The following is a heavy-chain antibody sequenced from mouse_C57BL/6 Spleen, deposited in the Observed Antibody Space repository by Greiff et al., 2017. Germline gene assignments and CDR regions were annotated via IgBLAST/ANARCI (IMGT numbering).Heavy chain of an antibody. CDR2: ISYDGSN. J-gene: IGHJ4*01. D-gene: IGHD1-1*02. V-gene: IGHV3-6*01. CDR1: GYSITSGYY. CDR3: ARDGDYAMDY. Sequence: ESGPGLVKPSQSLSLTCSVTGYSITSGYYWNWIRQFPGNKLEWMGYISYDGSNNYNPSLKNRISITRDTSKNQFFLKLNSVTTEDTATYYCARDGDYAMDYWGRGTSATVSS.